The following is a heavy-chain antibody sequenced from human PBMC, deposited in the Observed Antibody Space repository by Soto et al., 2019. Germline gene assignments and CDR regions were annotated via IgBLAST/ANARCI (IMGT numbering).Heavy chain of an antibody. CDR3: ARARRGYSYGWNYYYGMDV. CDR2: IIPIFGTA. CDR1: GGTFSSYA. J-gene: IGHJ6*02. D-gene: IGHD5-18*01. Sequence: SVKVSCKASGGTFSSYAISWVRQAPGQGLEWMGGIIPIFGTANYAQKFQGRVTITADESTSTAYMELSSLRSEDTAVYYCARARRGYSYGWNYYYGMDVWGQGTTVTVSS. V-gene: IGHV1-69*13.